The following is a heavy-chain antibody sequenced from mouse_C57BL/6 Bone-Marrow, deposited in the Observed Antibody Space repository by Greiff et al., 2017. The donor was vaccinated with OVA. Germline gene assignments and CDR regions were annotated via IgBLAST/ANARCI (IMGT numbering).Heavy chain of an antibody. CDR2: IWRGGST. D-gene: IGHD1-1*01. CDR1: GFSLTSYG. J-gene: IGHJ1*03. CDR3: AKSFHYYGRHWYFDV. V-gene: IGHV2-5*01. Sequence: VKLQESGPGLVQPSQSLSITCTVSGFSLTSYGVHWVRQSPGKGLEWLGVIWRGGSTDYNAAFMSRLSITKDNSKSQVFFKMNSLQADDTAIYYCAKSFHYYGRHWYFDVWGTGTTVTVSS.